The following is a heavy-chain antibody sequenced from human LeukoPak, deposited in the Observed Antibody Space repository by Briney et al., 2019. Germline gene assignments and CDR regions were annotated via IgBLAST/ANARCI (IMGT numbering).Heavy chain of an antibody. V-gene: IGHV4-59*01. CDR3: ARTTEGGYTYNYFYYYYMDV. CDR1: GGSISSYY. D-gene: IGHD5-18*01. J-gene: IGHJ6*03. Sequence: SETLSLTCTVSGGSISSYYWNWIRQPPGKGLEWIGYIYYSGSTNYNPSLKSRISISVDTSKNQFSLKLSSVTAADTAVYYCARTTEGGYTYNYFYYYYMDVWGKGTTVTISS. CDR2: IYYSGST.